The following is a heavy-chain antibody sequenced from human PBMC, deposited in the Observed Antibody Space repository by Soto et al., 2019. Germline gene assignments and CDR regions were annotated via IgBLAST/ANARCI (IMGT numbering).Heavy chain of an antibody. CDR2: ISGSGGST. V-gene: IGHV3-23*01. J-gene: IGHJ4*02. D-gene: IGHD3-9*01. CDR1: GFTFSSYA. CDR3: AKAQGGYFDWPADY. Sequence: GGSLRLSCAASGFTFSSYAMSWVRQAPGKGLEWVSAISGSGGSTYYADSVKGRFTISRDNSKNTLYLQMNSLRAEDTAVYYCAKAQGGYFDWPADYWGQGTLVTVSS.